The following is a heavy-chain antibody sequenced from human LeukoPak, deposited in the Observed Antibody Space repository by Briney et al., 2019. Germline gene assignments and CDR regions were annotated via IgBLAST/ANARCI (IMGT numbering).Heavy chain of an antibody. CDR2: IYSRGNT. D-gene: IGHD3-10*01. V-gene: IGHV4-59*01. CDR3: AREVYYGSASPTPPWFDP. Sequence: SETLSLTCTVSGGSISSYYWSWIRQPPGKGLEWLGYIYSRGNTNYSPSLKSRVAISIDTSKNQLSLKLSSVTAADTALYYCAREVYYGSASPTPPWFDPWGQGILVTVSS. CDR1: GGSISSYY. J-gene: IGHJ5*02.